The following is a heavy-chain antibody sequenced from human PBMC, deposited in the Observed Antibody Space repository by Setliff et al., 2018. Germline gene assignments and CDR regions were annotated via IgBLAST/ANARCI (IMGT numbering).Heavy chain of an antibody. V-gene: IGHV1-18*01. CDR3: ATDHYNRFDV. J-gene: IGHJ3*01. CDR2: ISPANGNT. CDR1: GYNFISYG. Sequence: ASVKVSCKASGYNFISYGISWVRQAPGQGLEWMGWISPANGNTNYIQRIQDRVTTTIYTSTSTIYLELRSLRSDDTAVYYCATDHYNRFDVWGQGTMVTVSS. D-gene: IGHD4-4*01.